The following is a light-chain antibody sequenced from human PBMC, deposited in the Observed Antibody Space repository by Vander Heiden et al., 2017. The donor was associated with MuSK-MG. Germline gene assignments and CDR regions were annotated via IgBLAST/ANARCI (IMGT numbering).Light chain of an antibody. V-gene: IGLV3-21*02. CDR2: DDS. CDR1: NMGRKS. CDR3: KVWDSRSWQ. Sequence: SYVLTQPPSVSVPPGQTASITCAGNNMGRKSVHWYQHKPGQAPVLVGYDDSERPSGIPERIYAANYGNKDHLKSRRVEAGEEADEYCKVWDSRSWQFGGRNKMPVL. J-gene: IGLJ2*01.